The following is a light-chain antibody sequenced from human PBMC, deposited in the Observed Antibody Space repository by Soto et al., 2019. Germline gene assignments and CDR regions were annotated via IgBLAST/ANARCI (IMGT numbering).Light chain of an antibody. J-gene: IGKJ4*01. CDR1: RTINTY. CDR3: QQTYSDIS. CDR2: GAS. Sequence: DVRMTQSPSSLSASVGDTITITCRASRTINTYLNWFQQKPGEPPRRLIYGASTLHDGVPSRFSGSGSGADFTLTISGLQPDDFASYHCQQTYSDISFGGGTKV. V-gene: IGKV1-39*01.